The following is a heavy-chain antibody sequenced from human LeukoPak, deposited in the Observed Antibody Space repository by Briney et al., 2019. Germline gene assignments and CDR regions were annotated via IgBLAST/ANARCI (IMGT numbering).Heavy chain of an antibody. J-gene: IGHJ5*02. CDR1: GFTFSDFE. Sequence: GGSLRLSCAASGFTFSDFEMSWVRQAPGRGLEWVSYVSSSGSTMYYPDSVKGRFTISRDNAKNSLYLQMNSLRAEDTAVYYCAARLPFDPWGQGTLVTVSS. D-gene: IGHD6-6*01. CDR3: AARLPFDP. V-gene: IGHV3-48*03. CDR2: VSSSGSTM.